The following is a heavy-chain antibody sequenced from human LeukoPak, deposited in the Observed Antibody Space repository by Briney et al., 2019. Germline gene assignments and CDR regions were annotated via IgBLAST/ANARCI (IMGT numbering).Heavy chain of an antibody. J-gene: IGHJ4*02. CDR2: VYYTGAS. Sequence: PSETLSLTCTVSGYSISSGYYWGWIRQPPGKGLEWIGSVYYTGASYYNPSLKSRVTISIDTSKNHFSLNLTSVTAADTAVYYCARGAPPQNWGQGALVTVSS. V-gene: IGHV4-38-2*02. CDR3: ARGAPPQN. CDR1: GYSISSGYY.